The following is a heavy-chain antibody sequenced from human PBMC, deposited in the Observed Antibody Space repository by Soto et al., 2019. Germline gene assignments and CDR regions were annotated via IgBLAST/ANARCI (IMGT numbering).Heavy chain of an antibody. CDR3: AREVSGLRYFAADAFDI. CDR2: IYYSGST. Sequence: SDTLSLTCTVSGGSISSGDYYWSWIRQPPGKGLGWIGYIYYSGSTYYNPSLKSRVTISVDTSKNHFSLTLSSVTAADTAVYYCAREVSGLRYFAADAFDIWGQGPMVT. V-gene: IGHV4-30-4*02. D-gene: IGHD3-9*01. J-gene: IGHJ3*02. CDR1: GGSISSGDYY.